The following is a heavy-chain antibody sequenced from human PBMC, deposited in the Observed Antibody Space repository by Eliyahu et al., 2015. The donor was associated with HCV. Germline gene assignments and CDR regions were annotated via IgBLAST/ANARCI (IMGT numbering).Heavy chain of an antibody. V-gene: IGHV4-4*07. CDR2: FSTSGST. J-gene: IGHJ5*02. Sequence: QVQLQESGPGLVKPSETLSLTCTVSGGSISGYYWSWIRQSAGKGLEWIGRFSTSGSTNYNPSLKSRVTMSVDTSKNQFSLRLSSVTAADTAVYYCARAIQFGVVITWFDPWGQGTLVTVSS. CDR3: ARAIQFGVVITWFDP. CDR1: GGSISGYY. D-gene: IGHD3-3*01.